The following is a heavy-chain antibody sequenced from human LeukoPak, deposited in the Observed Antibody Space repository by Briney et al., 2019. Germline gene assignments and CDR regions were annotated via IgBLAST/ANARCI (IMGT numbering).Heavy chain of an antibody. Sequence: SVKVSCKASGGTFSSYAISWVRQAPGQGLEWMGGIIPIFGTANYAQKFQGRVTITADESTSTAYMELSSLRSEDTAVYYCARDPRNGLQLWSSSRAVYNWFDPWGRGTLVTVSS. D-gene: IGHD5-18*01. J-gene: IGHJ5*02. CDR2: IIPIFGTA. CDR3: ARDPRNGLQLWSSSRAVYNWFDP. V-gene: IGHV1-69*01. CDR1: GGTFSSYA.